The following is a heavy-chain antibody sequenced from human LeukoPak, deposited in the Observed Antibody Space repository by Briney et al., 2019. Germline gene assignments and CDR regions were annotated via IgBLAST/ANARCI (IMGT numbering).Heavy chain of an antibody. CDR3: ARDSCRGDTCYFDY. CDR2: ISTYSDKR. Sequence: GASVKVSCKASGYSFTTYGIAWVRQAPGQGPEWMGWISTYSDKRHYAQTLQDRLTMTADTSTSTAYMELRSLRSDDTAVYYWARDSCRGDTCYFDYGPQGPLAPVSS. J-gene: IGHJ4*02. D-gene: IGHD2-15*01. CDR1: GYSFTTYG. V-gene: IGHV1-18*01.